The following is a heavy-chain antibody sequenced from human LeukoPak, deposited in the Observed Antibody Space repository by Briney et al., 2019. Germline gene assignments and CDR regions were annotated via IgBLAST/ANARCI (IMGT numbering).Heavy chain of an antibody. Sequence: PSETLSLTCAVYGGSFSGYYWSWIRQPPGKGLEWIGEINHSGSTNYNPSLKSRVTISVDTSKNQFSLKLSSVTAADTAVYYCVREDHDSSGYPDYWGQGTLVTVSS. D-gene: IGHD3-22*01. CDR1: GGSFSGYY. J-gene: IGHJ4*02. V-gene: IGHV4-34*01. CDR3: VREDHDSSGYPDY. CDR2: INHSGST.